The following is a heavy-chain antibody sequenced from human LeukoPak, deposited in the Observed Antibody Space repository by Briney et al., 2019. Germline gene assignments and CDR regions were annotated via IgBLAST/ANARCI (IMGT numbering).Heavy chain of an antibody. D-gene: IGHD3-3*01. CDR2: INPNSGGT. J-gene: IGHJ4*02. CDR1: GYSFTAYY. V-gene: IGHV1-2*02. CDR3: ARGVIEWDY. Sequence: ASLKVSCKASGYSFTAYYMHWVRQAPGQGLEWMGWINPNSGGTNYAQNFQGRVTMTRDTSISTAYMELSRLTSDDTAVYYCARGVIEWDYWGQGTQVTVSS.